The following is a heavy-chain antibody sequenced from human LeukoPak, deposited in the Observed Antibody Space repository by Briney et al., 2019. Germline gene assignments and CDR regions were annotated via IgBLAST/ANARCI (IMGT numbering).Heavy chain of an antibody. D-gene: IGHD4-17*01. CDR3: AKTYGDGTTVDY. CDR2: ISGSGGST. Sequence: GGSLRLSCAASGFTFSSYAMSWVRQAPGKGLEWVSAISGSGGSTHYADSVKGRFTISRDNSKNTLYLQMNSLRAEDTAVYYCAKTYGDGTTVDYWGQGTLVTVSS. CDR1: GFTFSSYA. J-gene: IGHJ4*02. V-gene: IGHV3-23*01.